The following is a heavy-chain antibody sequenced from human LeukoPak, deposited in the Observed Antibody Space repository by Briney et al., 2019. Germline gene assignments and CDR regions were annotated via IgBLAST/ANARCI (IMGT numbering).Heavy chain of an antibody. CDR1: GFTFSNYA. CDR3: ARDPQYYDIPLDY. Sequence: PGGSLRLSCAASGFTFSNYALSWVCQAPGKGLEWVSTISGSDIRTYYADSVNGRFTISRDNAKNSLYLQMNSLRAEDTAVYYCARDPQYYDIPLDYWGQGTLVTVSS. V-gene: IGHV3-23*01. J-gene: IGHJ4*02. CDR2: ISGSDIRT. D-gene: IGHD3-9*01.